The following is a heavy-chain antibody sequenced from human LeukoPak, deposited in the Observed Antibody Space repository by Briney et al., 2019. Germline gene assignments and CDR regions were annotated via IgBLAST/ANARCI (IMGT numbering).Heavy chain of an antibody. CDR1: DYFISSGYY. V-gene: IGHV4-38-2*02. CDR3: AGGRMVATKDY. CDR2: IYHSGST. D-gene: IGHD5-12*01. J-gene: IGHJ4*02. Sequence: SETLSLTCTVSDYFISSGYYWGWLRQPSVKGLEWIGSIYHSGSTYYNPSLKSRVTIFVDTSKNQFSLKLNSVTAADTAVYYCAGGRMVATKDYWGQGTLVTVSS.